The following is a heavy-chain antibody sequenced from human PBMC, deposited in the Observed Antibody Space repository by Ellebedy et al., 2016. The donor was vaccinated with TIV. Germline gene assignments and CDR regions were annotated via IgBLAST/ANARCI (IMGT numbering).Heavy chain of an antibody. D-gene: IGHD3-10*01. CDR3: ARGPRLFTMTRGVLRAMDV. J-gene: IGHJ6*02. V-gene: IGHV4-34*01. CDR1: GGSLSGYY. CDR2: INHSGNT. Sequence: SETLSLXCAVYGGSLSGYYWSWIRQPPGKGLEWIGEINHSGNTDYNPSLESRVTVSVDTSKNQFSLILSSVTAADTAVYYCARGPRLFTMTRGVLRAMDVWGQGSTVIVS.